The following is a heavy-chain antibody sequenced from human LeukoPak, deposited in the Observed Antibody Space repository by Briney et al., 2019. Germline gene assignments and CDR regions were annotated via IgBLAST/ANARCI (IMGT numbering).Heavy chain of an antibody. J-gene: IGHJ6*03. CDR1: GFTFSGSA. CDR2: IKSKTDGGTT. D-gene: IGHD3-3*01. CDR3: TAYNYDFWSGIYYYYYMDV. V-gene: IGHV3-15*01. Sequence: GGSLKLSCAASGFTFSGSAMHWVRQASGKGLEWVGRIKSKTDGGTTDYAAPVKGRFTISRDDSKNTLYLQMNSLKTEDTAVYYCTAYNYDFWSGIYYYYYMDVWGKGTTVTVSS.